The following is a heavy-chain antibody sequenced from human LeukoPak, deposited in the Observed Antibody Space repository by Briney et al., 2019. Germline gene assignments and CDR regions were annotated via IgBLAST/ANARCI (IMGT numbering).Heavy chain of an antibody. J-gene: IGHJ5*02. V-gene: IGHV3-23*01. CDR3: AKVQLNLGWFDP. CDR1: GFTFNSYA. CDR2: ISGSGGST. Sequence: LSGGSLRLSCAASGFTFNSYAMSWVRQAPGKGLEWVSIISGSGGSTYYADSVKGRFTISRDNSKNTLYLQMNSLRAEDTAVYYCAKVQLNLGWFDPWGQGTLVTVSS. D-gene: IGHD1-1*01.